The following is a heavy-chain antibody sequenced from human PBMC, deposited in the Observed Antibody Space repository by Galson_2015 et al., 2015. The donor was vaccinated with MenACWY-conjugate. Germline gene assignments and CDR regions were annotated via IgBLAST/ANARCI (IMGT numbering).Heavy chain of an antibody. D-gene: IGHD2-15*01. V-gene: IGHV5-51*01. CDR2: IYPADSDT. CDR1: GYTFSGYW. J-gene: IGHJ2*01. CDR3: ARSDCSGDSCVRRYFDL. Sequence: QSGAEVKKPGESLRISCKGSGYTFSGYWIAWVRQMPGKGLEWMGIIYPADSDTRYSPSFQGQVTISADKSIATAYLQWSSLKASDTAMYYCARSDCSGDSCVRRYFDLWGRGTLVTVSS.